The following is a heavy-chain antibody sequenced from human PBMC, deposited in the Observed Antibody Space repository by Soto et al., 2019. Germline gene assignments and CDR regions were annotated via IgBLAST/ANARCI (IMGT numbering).Heavy chain of an antibody. Sequence: QVQLVESGGGVVQPGRSLRLSCAASGFTFSSYGMHWVGQAPGKGLEWVAVISYDGSNKYYADSVKGRFTISRDNSKNTLYLQMNSLRAEDTAVYYCAKDMGFYYFDYWGQGTLVTVSS. CDR2: ISYDGSNK. J-gene: IGHJ4*02. D-gene: IGHD3-10*01. CDR3: AKDMGFYYFDY. CDR1: GFTFSSYG. V-gene: IGHV3-30*18.